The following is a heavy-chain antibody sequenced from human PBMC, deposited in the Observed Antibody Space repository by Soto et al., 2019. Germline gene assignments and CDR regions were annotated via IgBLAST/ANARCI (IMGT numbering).Heavy chain of an antibody. CDR2: ISGSGGST. Sequence: VGSLGLSCAGSGFTFSSYAMSWVRQAPGKGLEWVSAISGSGGSTYYADSVKGRFTISRDNSKNTLYLQMNSLRAEDTAVYYCAKDYDSSGLDAFDIWGQGTMVTVSS. J-gene: IGHJ3*02. CDR3: AKDYDSSGLDAFDI. D-gene: IGHD3-22*01. V-gene: IGHV3-23*01. CDR1: GFTFSSYA.